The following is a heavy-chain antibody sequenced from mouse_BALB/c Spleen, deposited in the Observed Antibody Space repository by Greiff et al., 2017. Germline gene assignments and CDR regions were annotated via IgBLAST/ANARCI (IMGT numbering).Heavy chain of an antibody. CDR1: GFTFNTYA. CDR3: VRHVYAMDY. CDR2: IRSKSNNYAT. V-gene: IGHV10-1*02. J-gene: IGHJ4*01. Sequence: EVQLQESGGGLVQPKGSLKLSCAASGFTFNTYAMNWVRQAPGKGLEWVARIRSKSNNYATYYADSVKDRFTISRDDSQSMLYLQMNNLKTEDTAMYYCVRHVYAMDYWGQGTSVTVSS.